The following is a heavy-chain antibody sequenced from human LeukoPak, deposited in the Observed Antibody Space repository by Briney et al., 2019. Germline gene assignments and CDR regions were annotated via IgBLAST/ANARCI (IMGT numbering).Heavy chain of an antibody. CDR2: IIPILGIA. CDR3: ASQVDYGDYEWDFDY. CDR1: GGTFSSYA. J-gene: IGHJ4*02. Sequence: GASVKVSCKASGGTFSSYAISWVRQAPGQGLEWMGRIIPILGIANYAQKFQGRVTITADKSTSTAYMELSSLRSEDTAVYYCASQVDYGDYEWDFDYWGQGTLVTVSS. D-gene: IGHD4-17*01. V-gene: IGHV1-69*10.